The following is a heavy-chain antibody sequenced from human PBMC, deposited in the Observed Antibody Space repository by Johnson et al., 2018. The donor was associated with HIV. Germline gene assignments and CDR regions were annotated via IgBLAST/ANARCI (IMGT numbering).Heavy chain of an antibody. Sequence: QVQLVESGGGLVKPGRSLRLSCAASGFTFSDYYMSWIRQAPGKGLEWVSYISSSGSTIYYADSVKGRFTISRDNTQNSLYLQMNSMRAEDTAEYYCARDLFYYDSSGYAFDIWGQGTMVTVSS. D-gene: IGHD3-22*01. V-gene: IGHV3-11*04. CDR2: ISSSGSTI. CDR3: ARDLFYYDSSGYAFDI. CDR1: GFTFSDYY. J-gene: IGHJ3*02.